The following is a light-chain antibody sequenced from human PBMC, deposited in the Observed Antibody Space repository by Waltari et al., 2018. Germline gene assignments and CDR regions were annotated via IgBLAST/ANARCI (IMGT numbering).Light chain of an antibody. J-gene: IGKJ1*01. V-gene: IGKV3-20*01. CDR2: GAS. Sequence: SPGTLSLSPGERATLSCRASQSVGRSLAWYQQKPGQAPRLLIYGASSRATGVPDRFSGSGSGTDFSLTISRLEPEDFAVYYCQHYVRLPVTFGQGTKVEIK. CDR1: QSVGRS. CDR3: QHYVRLPVT.